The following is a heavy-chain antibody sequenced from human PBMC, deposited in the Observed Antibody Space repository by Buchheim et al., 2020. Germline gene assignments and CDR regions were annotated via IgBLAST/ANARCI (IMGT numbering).Heavy chain of an antibody. CDR3: NADVPVRGGGEFDY. CDR1: GLPFHGAW. Sequence: EVQLVESGGGFVKPGESLRLSCDASGLPFHGAWMTWVRQAPGKGLEYIGRIKSKADGETTDYTAPVKGRFTISRDDSINTLYLQMNSLKTYDTAVYYCNADVPVRGGGEFDYWGQGTL. V-gene: IGHV3-15*01. CDR2: IKSKADGETT. J-gene: IGHJ4*02. D-gene: IGHD3-10*01.